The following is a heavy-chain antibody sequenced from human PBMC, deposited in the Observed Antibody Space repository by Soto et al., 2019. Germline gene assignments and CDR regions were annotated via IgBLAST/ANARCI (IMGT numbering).Heavy chain of an antibody. CDR2: TLYSGRT. CDR1: GASISSGW. J-gene: IGHJ5*02. V-gene: IGHV4-4*02. D-gene: IGHD3-10*01. Sequence: QVQLQESGPGLVKPSGTLSLTCAVSGASISSGWWTGVRQPPGKGLEWIGDTLYSGRTNYNSSLNGRVTISIDKSKKQFSLNLSSVTAADTAVYYCSSRVTDAPTWGQGTLVTVSP. CDR3: SSRVTDAPT.